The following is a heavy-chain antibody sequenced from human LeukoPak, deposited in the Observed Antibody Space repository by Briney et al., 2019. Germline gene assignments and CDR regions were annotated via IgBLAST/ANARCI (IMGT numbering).Heavy chain of an antibody. D-gene: IGHD6-19*01. CDR1: GFTFSSYS. CDR3: TRPGGVGWYYFDY. J-gene: IGHJ4*02. V-gene: IGHV3-21*01. CDR2: ISSRSSYI. Sequence: PGGSLRLSCAASGFTFSSYSMNWVRQAPGKGLEWVSSISSRSSYIYNADSVKGRFTISRDNAKNSLYLQMNSLRAEDTAVYYCTRPGGVGWYYFDYWGQGTLVTVSS.